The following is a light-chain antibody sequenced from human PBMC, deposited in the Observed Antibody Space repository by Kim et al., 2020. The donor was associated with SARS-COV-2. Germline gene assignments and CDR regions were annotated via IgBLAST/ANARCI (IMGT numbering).Light chain of an antibody. J-gene: IGLJ2*01. CDR1: SLRSYY. Sequence: SSELTQDPDVPVALGQTVRITCQGDSLRSYYATWYQQKPGQAPILVIYGKNNRPSGIPDRFSGSSSGNTASLTITGAQAEDEADYYCNSRDSGDKVIFGG. CDR2: GKN. CDR3: NSRDSGDKVI. V-gene: IGLV3-19*01.